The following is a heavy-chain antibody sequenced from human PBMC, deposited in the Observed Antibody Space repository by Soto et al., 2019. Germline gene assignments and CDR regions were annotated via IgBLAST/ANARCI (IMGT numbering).Heavy chain of an antibody. CDR3: VKGSDVARQELDR. CDR2: ISSDGGDK. Sequence: QVQLVESGGGVVQPGRSPRLSCAASGFTFSNFGMHWVRQAPGKGLEWVAAISSDGGDKYYSHSVKVRFTVSRDNSRNTLFLQMNSLRVEDTAVYYCVKGSDVARQELDRWGQGILVTVSS. J-gene: IGHJ5*02. D-gene: IGHD2-15*01. V-gene: IGHV3-30*18. CDR1: GFTFSNFG.